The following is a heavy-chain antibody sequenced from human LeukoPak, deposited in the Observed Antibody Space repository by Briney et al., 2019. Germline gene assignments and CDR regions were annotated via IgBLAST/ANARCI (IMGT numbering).Heavy chain of an antibody. CDR2: IIPIFGTA. D-gene: IGHD3-3*01. Sequence: SVKVSCKASGGTFSSYAISWVRQAPGQGLEWMGRIIPIFGTANYAQKFQGRVTITTDESTSTVYMELSSLRSEDTAVYYCARGLTIFGVVIAFDIWGQGTMVTVSS. V-gene: IGHV1-69*05. CDR3: ARGLTIFGVVIAFDI. J-gene: IGHJ3*02. CDR1: GGTFSSYA.